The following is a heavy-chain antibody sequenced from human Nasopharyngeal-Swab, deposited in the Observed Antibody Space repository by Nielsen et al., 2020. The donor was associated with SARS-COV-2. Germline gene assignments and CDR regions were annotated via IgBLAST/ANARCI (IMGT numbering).Heavy chain of an antibody. D-gene: IGHD6-13*01. CDR3: AKGLAAAGTDYYYYMDV. V-gene: IGHV1-8*01. J-gene: IGHJ6*03. CDR1: GYTFTSYD. CDR2: MNPNSGNT. Sequence: ASVKVSCKASGYTFTSYDINWVRQATGQGLEWMGWMNPNSGNTGYAQKFQGRVTMTRNTSISTAYMELSSLRSEDTAVYYCAKGLAAAGTDYYYYMDVWGKGTTVTVSS.